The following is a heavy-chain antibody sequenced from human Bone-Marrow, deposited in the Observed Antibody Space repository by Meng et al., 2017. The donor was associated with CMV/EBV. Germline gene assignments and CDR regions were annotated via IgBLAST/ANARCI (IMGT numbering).Heavy chain of an antibody. J-gene: IGHJ2*01. D-gene: IGHD4-11*01. CDR2: INHSGST. Sequence: SETLSLTCAVYGGSFSGYYWSWIRQPPGKGLEWIGEINHSGSTNYNPSLKSRVTISVDTSKNQFSLKLSSVTAEDTAVYYCARDRGMTTKIFGYFDLWGRGTLVTVSS. V-gene: IGHV4-34*01. CDR1: GGSFSGYY. CDR3: ARDRGMTTKIFGYFDL.